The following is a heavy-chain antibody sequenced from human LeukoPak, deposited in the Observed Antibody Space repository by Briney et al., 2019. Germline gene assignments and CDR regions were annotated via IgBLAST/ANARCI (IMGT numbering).Heavy chain of an antibody. J-gene: IGHJ6*04. D-gene: IGHD6-25*01. Sequence: GASVKVSCKASGYTFTNYYMHWVRQATGQGLEWIGRINSNSGGTNYAQKFQGRVTMPRDTSSSTAYMDLSRLRSDDTAVYYCARDGSSSGGMDVWGKGTTVTVSS. CDR2: INSNSGGT. CDR3: ARDGSSSGGMDV. CDR1: GYTFTNYY. V-gene: IGHV1-2*06.